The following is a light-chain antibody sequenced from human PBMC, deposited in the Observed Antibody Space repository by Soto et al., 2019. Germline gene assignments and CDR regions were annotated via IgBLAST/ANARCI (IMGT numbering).Light chain of an antibody. V-gene: IGKV1-27*01. CDR1: QGIRNY. CDR3: QKYDSGPIT. CDR2: SAS. Sequence: DIQMTQSPSSLSASVGDRVTITCRASQGIRNYLAWYQQKPGEAPKLLIYSASTLQSGVPSRFSGTGSGTDFTLIIDSLQPEDAATYYCQKYDSGPITFGPGTKVDVK. J-gene: IGKJ3*01.